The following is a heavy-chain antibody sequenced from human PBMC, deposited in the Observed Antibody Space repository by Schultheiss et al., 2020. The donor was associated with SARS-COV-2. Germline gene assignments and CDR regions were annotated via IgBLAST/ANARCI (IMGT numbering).Heavy chain of an antibody. CDR1: GFTFRSYA. V-gene: IGHV3-23*01. D-gene: IGHD2-15*01. Sequence: GGSLRLSCAASGFTFRSYAMNWVRQAPGKGLEWVSAIGGSGGSTYYADSVKGRFTISRDNSKNTLYLQMNSLRAEDTAVYYCAKIRGCSGGSCYSYYYYAMDVWGQGTTVTVSS. CDR2: IGGSGGST. J-gene: IGHJ6*02. CDR3: AKIRGCSGGSCYSYYYYAMDV.